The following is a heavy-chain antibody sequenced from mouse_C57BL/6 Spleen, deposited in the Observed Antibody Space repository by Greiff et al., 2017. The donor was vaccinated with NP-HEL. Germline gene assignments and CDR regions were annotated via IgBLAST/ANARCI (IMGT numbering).Heavy chain of an antibody. CDR1: GYTFTDYN. Sequence: EVQLQQSGPELVKPGASVKMSCKASGYTFTDYNMHWVKQSHGKSLEWIGYINPNNGGTSYNQKFKGKATLTVNKSSSTAYMELRSLTSEDSAVYYCASESTLGRGWYFDVWGIGTTVTVSS. CDR3: ASESTLGRGWYFDV. V-gene: IGHV1-22*01. D-gene: IGHD2-1*01. J-gene: IGHJ1*03. CDR2: INPNNGGT.